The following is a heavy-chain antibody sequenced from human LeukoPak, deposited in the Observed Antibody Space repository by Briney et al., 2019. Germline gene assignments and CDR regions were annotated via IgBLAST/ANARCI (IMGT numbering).Heavy chain of an antibody. CDR1: GGTFSSYA. CDR3: ARSLADYFGVVDYYYGMDV. Sequence: ASVKVSCKASGGTFSSYAISWVRQAPGQGLEWMGWISAYNGNTNYAQKLQGRVTMTTDTSTSTAYMELRSLRSDDTAVYYCARSLADYFGVVDYYYGMDVWGQGTTVTVSS. D-gene: IGHD3-3*01. CDR2: ISAYNGNT. J-gene: IGHJ6*02. V-gene: IGHV1-18*01.